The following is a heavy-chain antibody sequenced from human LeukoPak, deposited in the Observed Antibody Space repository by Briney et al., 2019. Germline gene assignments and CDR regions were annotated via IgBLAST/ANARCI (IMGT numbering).Heavy chain of an antibody. V-gene: IGHV4-59*01. CDR2: IYYSGST. D-gene: IGHD4-23*01. CDR1: GGSISSYY. CDR3: ARERDGGNVDY. Sequence: SETLSLTCTVSGGSISSYYWSWIRQPPGXXLEWIGYIYYSGSTNYNPSLKSRVTISVDTSKNQFSLKLSSVTAADTAVYYCARERDGGNVDYWGQGTLVTVSS. J-gene: IGHJ4*02.